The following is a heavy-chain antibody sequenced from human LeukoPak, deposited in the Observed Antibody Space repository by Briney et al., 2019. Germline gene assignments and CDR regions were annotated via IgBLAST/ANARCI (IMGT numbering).Heavy chain of an antibody. D-gene: IGHD2-2*01. Sequence: PGGSLRLSCAASGFTFSSYWMSWVRQAPGKGLEWVANIKQDGSEKYYVDSVKGRFTISRDNAKNSLYLQMNSLRAEDTAVYYCARALPVVVPAAISNWFDPWGQGTLVTVSS. CDR3: ARALPVVVPAAISNWFDP. V-gene: IGHV3-7*01. J-gene: IGHJ5*02. CDR2: IKQDGSEK. CDR1: GFTFSSYW.